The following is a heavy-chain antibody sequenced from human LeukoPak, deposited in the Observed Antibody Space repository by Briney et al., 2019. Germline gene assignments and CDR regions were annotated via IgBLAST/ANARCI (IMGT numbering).Heavy chain of an antibody. D-gene: IGHD3-22*01. J-gene: IGHJ4*02. V-gene: IGHV4-34*01. CDR3: ARGPRYYYDSSGLPDY. CDR2: INHSGST. Sequence: SETLSLTCAVYGGSFSGYYWSWIRQPPGKGLEWIGEINHSGSTNYNPPLKSRVTISVDTSKNQFSLKLSSVTAADTAVYYCARGPRYYYDSSGLPDYWGQGTLVTVSS. CDR1: GGSFSGYY.